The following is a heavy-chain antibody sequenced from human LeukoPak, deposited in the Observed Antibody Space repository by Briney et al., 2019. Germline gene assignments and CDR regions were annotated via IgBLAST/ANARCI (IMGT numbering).Heavy chain of an antibody. CDR1: GYTFTGYY. D-gene: IGHD3-10*01. V-gene: IGHV1-2*02. Sequence: ASVKVSCKASGYTFTGYYMHWVRQAPGQGLEWMGWINPNSGGTNYAQKFQGRVTMTRDTSISTAYVELSRLRSDDTAVYYCARPYHYGSGSPFDYWGQGTLVTVSS. CDR3: ARPYHYGSGSPFDY. CDR2: INPNSGGT. J-gene: IGHJ4*02.